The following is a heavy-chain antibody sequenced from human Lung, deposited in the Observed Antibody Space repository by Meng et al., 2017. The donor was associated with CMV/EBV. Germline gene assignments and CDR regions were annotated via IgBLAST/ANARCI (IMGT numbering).Heavy chain of an antibody. Sequence: LQESGPGLVKPSETLSLPCTVSVGSISSSSYYWGWSRQPPGKGLEWIGSIYYSGSTYYNPSLKSRVTISVDTSKNQFSLKLSSVTAADTAVYYCASPLGILGIVDLWGRGTLVTVSS. V-gene: IGHV4-39*01. CDR3: ASPLGILGIVDL. CDR1: VGSISSSSYY. J-gene: IGHJ2*01. D-gene: IGHD7-27*01. CDR2: IYYSGST.